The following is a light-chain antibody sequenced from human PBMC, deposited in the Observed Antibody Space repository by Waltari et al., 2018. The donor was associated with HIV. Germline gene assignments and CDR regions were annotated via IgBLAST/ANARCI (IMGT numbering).Light chain of an antibody. J-gene: IGLJ2*01. V-gene: IGLV1-40*01. CDR3: QSYDSTLSSVL. CDR2: ADH. CDR1: NSNIGAHYG. Sequence: QPVLTPPPSVSGAPGQRVTIPCTGINSNIGAHYGVNWYQEVPGAAPRLLIYADHNRPSGVPDRFSGSTSATSASLAITGLQAEDEADYYCQSYDSTLSSVLFGGGTKVTVL.